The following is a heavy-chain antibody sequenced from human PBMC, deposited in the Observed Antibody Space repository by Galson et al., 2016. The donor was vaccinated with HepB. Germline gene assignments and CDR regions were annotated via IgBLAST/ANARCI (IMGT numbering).Heavy chain of an antibody. CDR1: GFTVSRDY. V-gene: IGHV3-66*01. CDR2: IYSRGSA. J-gene: IGHJ4*02. Sequence: SLRLSCAGSGFTVSRDYMSWVRQAPGKGLEWVSVIYSRGSAYYADSVKGRFTISRDNSKNTLYLQMNSLKAEDTAVYYCARDWGSSWCLHWGQGTRVTVSS. D-gene: IGHD6-13*01. CDR3: ARDWGSSWCLH.